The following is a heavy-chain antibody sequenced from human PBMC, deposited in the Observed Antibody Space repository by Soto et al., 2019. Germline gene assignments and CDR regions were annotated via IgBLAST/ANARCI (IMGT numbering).Heavy chain of an antibody. CDR3: AKNGAHSDNFDY. D-gene: IGHD1-26*01. V-gene: IGHV1-18*01. Sequence: ASVKVSCKASGYTFSSYGITWVRQAPGQGLEWLGWASANNDNTKYAQKFQGRVTLTTDTSTTTAYMELRSLTSDDTAIYYCAKNGAHSDNFDYWGQGTLVTVSS. CDR2: ASANNDNT. CDR1: GYTFSSYG. J-gene: IGHJ4*02.